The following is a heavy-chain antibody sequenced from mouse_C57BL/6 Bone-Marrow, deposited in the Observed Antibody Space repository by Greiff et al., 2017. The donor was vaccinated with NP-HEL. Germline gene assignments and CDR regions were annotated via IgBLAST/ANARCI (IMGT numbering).Heavy chain of an antibody. CDR1: GFNIKDYY. Sequence: EVQLQQSGAELVKPGASVKLSCTASGFNIKDYYMHWVKQRTEQGLEWIGRIAPADGATKNALKFQGKATITADTSSNPSYLQLRSLTSEDTAVYYCARDSNYYDYWGQGTTLTVTS. V-gene: IGHV14-2*01. J-gene: IGHJ2*01. CDR2: IAPADGAT. CDR3: ARDSNYYDY.